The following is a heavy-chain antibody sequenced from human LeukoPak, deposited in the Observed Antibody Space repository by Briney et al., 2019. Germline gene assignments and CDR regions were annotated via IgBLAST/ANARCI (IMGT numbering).Heavy chain of an antibody. D-gene: IGHD5-24*01. CDR2: INPDGSQK. J-gene: IGHJ4*02. V-gene: IGHV3-7*01. Sequence: TGESLRLSCAASGFTFSGSWMNWARQAPGKGLEWVANINPDGSQKRFVDSVMGRFAMSRDNAKNSLYLQMNSLRVEDTAVFYCAAWTDRGYNFWGQGTLVTVSS. CDR3: AAWTDRGYNF. CDR1: GFTFSGSW.